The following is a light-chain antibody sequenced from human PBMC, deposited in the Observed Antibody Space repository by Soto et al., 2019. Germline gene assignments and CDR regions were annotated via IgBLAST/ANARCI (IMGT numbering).Light chain of an antibody. J-gene: IGLJ1*01. Sequence: QSVLTQPPSVSGAPGQRVTISCTGSNSNIGAGYDVHWYQQLPRIAPKLLIYGNNIRPSGVPDRFSGSKFATSAYLTISGLRSEDEADYYCAAWDDSLSGYVFGTGTKLTVL. V-gene: IGLV1-40*01. CDR1: NSNIGAGYD. CDR2: GNN. CDR3: AAWDDSLSGYV.